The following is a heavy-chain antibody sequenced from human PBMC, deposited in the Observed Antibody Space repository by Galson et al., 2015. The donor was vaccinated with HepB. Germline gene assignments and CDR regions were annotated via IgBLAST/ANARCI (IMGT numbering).Heavy chain of an antibody. D-gene: IGHD3-16*01. CDR2: ISGSGVRT. J-gene: IGHJ6*03. CDR3: ARGGLYYYYYMDV. CDR1: GFTFSSYA. V-gene: IGHV3-23*01. Sequence: SLRLSCAASGFTFSSYAMTWVRQAPGKGLEWASAISGSGVRTSYADSVKGRFTISRDNSKNTLYVQLSSLRAEDTAVYYCARGGLYYYYYMDVWGKGTTVTVSS.